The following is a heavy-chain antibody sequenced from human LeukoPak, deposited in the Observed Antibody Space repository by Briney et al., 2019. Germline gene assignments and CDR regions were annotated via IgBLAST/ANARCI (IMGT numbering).Heavy chain of an antibody. V-gene: IGHV3-23*01. J-gene: IGHJ4*02. CDR1: GFPFSNRS. Sequence: PGGSLRLSCAASGFPFSNRSMSWGRQAPGKGLEWVSTIGASDGTTYYADSVKGRFTISRDNSKNTLYLQMNSLRAEDTAIYYCAKLLPNWGQGTLVTVSS. CDR3: AKLLPN. CDR2: IGASDGTT.